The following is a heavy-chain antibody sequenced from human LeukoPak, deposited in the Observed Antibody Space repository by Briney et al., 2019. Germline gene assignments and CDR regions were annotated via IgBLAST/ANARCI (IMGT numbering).Heavy chain of an antibody. CDR2: ISSSGSTI. D-gene: IGHD3-10*02. Sequence: PGGSLRLSCAASGFTFSSYEMNWVRQAPGKGLEWVSYISSSGSTIYYADSVKGRFTISRDNAKNSRYLQMNSLRAEDTAVYYCAGLGITMIGGVWGKGTTVTISS. J-gene: IGHJ6*04. CDR3: AGLGITMIGGV. CDR1: GFTFSSYE. V-gene: IGHV3-48*03.